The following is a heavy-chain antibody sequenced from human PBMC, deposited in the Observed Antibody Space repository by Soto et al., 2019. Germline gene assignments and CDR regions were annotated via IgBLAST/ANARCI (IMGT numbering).Heavy chain of an antibody. CDR1: GGTFNSFG. J-gene: IGHJ4*02. D-gene: IGHD7-27*01. V-gene: IGHV1-69*06. Sequence: QVHVVQSGAEVKKPGSSVKVTCKAFGGTFNSFGINWVRQAPGQGLEWMGGIIPVFGTTKYERKFRDRVTLVADRSTSTTYMELSSLKSDDTAVYYCAIEVWGRGGYYLDSWGQGTLVTVSS. CDR3: AIEVWGRGGYYLDS. CDR2: IIPVFGTT.